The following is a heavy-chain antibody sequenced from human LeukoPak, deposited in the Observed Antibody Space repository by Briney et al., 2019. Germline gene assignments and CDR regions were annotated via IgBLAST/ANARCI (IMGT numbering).Heavy chain of an antibody. CDR3: ARDLSSTPHWELDY. Sequence: SVKVSCKASGYTFTGYYMHWVRQAPGQGLEWMGRINPDSGDTNYAQHSQGRVTMTRDTSISTVYMELSSLSYDDTAVYYCARDLSSTPHWELDYWGQGTLVTVSS. CDR1: GYTFTGYY. CDR2: INPDSGDT. D-gene: IGHD1-26*01. V-gene: IGHV1-2*06. J-gene: IGHJ4*02.